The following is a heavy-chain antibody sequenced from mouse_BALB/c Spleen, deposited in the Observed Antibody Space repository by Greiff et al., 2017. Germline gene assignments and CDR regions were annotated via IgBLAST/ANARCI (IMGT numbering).Heavy chain of an antibody. CDR2: ISDGGSYT. D-gene: IGHD1-1*01. J-gene: IGHJ2*01. Sequence: EVMLVESGGGLVKPGGSLKLSCAASGFTFSDYYMYWVRQTPEKRLEWVATISDGGSYTYYPDSVKGRFTISRDNAKNNLYLQMSSLKSEDTAMYYCARDDGSTPFDDWGQGTTLTVSS. CDR3: ARDDGSTPFDD. V-gene: IGHV5-4*02. CDR1: GFTFSDYY.